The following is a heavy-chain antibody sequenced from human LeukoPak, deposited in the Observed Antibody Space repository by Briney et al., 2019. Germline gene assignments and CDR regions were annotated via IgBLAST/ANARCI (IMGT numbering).Heavy chain of an antibody. CDR3: ARDKVVGATLLDY. Sequence: GGSLRLSCAASGFTFSTYWMSWVRQSPEKGLEWVANIKQDGSEIYYVDSVKGRFTISRDNAKNSLYLQMNSLRAEDTAVYYCARDKVVGATLLDYWGQGTLVTVSS. V-gene: IGHV3-7*01. CDR1: GFTFSTYW. D-gene: IGHD1-26*01. CDR2: IKQDGSEI. J-gene: IGHJ4*02.